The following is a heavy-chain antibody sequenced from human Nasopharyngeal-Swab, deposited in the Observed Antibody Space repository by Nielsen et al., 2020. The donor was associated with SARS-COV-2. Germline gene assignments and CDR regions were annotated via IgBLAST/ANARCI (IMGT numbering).Heavy chain of an antibody. Sequence: ETLSLTCAASGFTFSDYWIHWVRQAPGAGLVWVSRVNTDGSSPSYADSVRGRFTISRDNAQNMVYAQLSNLRVEDTAVYYCVRAGYSGSYGGFDLWGQGALVTVSS. J-gene: IGHJ4*02. D-gene: IGHD1-26*01. V-gene: IGHV3-74*01. CDR1: GFTFSDYW. CDR2: VNTDGSSP. CDR3: VRAGYSGSYGGFDL.